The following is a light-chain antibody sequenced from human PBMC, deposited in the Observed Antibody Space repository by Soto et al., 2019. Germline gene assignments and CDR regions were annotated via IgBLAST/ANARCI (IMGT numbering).Light chain of an antibody. V-gene: IGKV3-11*01. CDR2: DTS. J-gene: IGKJ3*01. CDR3: QQRTNWPRSFT. Sequence: EIVLTQSPATLSLSPGERATLSCRASQSVSSYLAWYQQKPGQAPRLLIYDTSKSATGIPARFSGSGSGTYFTLTISSLEPEDFAVYYCQQRTNWPRSFTFGPGTKVDIK. CDR1: QSVSSY.